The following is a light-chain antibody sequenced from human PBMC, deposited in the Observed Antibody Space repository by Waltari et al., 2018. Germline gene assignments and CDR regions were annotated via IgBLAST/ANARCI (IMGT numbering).Light chain of an antibody. CDR1: SRDVGGDNY. Sequence: QSVLTQPASMSGSPGQSITISCTGTSRDVGGDNYVSWYQRHPGKAPKDIIFDVSKRPSGVSDRFSGSKSGNPASLTISGLQAEDEADYYCCSHAGSGTFWVFGGGTKLTVL. CDR2: DVS. V-gene: IGLV2-23*02. CDR3: CSHAGSGTFWV. J-gene: IGLJ2*01.